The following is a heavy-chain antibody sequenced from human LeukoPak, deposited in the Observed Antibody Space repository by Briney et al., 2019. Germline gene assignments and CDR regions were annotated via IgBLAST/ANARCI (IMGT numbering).Heavy chain of an antibody. CDR2: ISYDGSNK. Sequence: PGGSLRLSCAASGFTFSSYAMHWVRQAPGKGLEWVAVISYDGSNKYYADSVKGRFTISRDNSKNTLYLQMNSLRAEDTAVYYCARHRGRAFDIWGQGTMVTVSS. CDR3: ARHRGRAFDI. CDR1: GFTFSSYA. V-gene: IGHV3-30-3*01. J-gene: IGHJ3*02.